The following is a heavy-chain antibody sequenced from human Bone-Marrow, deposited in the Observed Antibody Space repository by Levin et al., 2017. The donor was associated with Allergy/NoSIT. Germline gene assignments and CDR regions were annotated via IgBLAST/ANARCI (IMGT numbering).Heavy chain of an antibody. CDR1: GVSFSKFA. D-gene: IGHD4-17*01. Sequence: GGSLRLSCPVSGVSFSKFAMNWVRQAPGKGLEWVSGISGSGGSPFYADSVKGRFTMSRDNSKNTLYLHMNSLTAADTAVYYCTKSFYGDYGGYTWFDAWGQGTLVTVSS. CDR2: ISGSGGSP. V-gene: IGHV3-23*01. J-gene: IGHJ5*02. CDR3: TKSFYGDYGGYTWFDA.